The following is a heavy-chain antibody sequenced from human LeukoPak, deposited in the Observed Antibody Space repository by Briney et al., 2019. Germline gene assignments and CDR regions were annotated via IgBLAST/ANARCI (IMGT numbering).Heavy chain of an antibody. CDR3: ARAHGPLYCSGGSCVNYYYYYGMDV. V-gene: IGHV3-11*01. J-gene: IGHJ6*02. Sequence: GGSLRLSCAASGFTFSDYYMSWIRQAPGKGLEWVSYISSSGSTIYYADSVKGRFTVSRDNAKNSLYLQMNSLRAEDTAVYYCARAHGPLYCSGGSCVNYYYYYGMDVWGQGTTVTVSS. CDR1: GFTFSDYY. D-gene: IGHD2-15*01. CDR2: ISSSGSTI.